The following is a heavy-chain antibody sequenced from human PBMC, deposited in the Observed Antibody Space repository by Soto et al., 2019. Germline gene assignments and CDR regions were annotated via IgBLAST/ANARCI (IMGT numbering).Heavy chain of an antibody. CDR3: ARDPPYCTNGVCYTEPSQGMDV. CDR2: IYHSGST. CDR1: GGSISSGGYS. V-gene: IGHV4-30-2*01. D-gene: IGHD2-8*01. Sequence: SETLSLTCAVSGGSISSGGYSWSWIRQPPGKGLEWIGYIYHSGSTNYNPSLKSRVTISVDTSKNQFSLKLSSVTAADTAVYYCARDPPYCTNGVCYTEPSQGMDVWGQGTTVTVSS. J-gene: IGHJ6*02.